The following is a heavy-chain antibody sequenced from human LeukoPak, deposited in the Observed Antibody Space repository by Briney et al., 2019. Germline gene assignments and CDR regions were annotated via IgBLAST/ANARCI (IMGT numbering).Heavy chain of an antibody. CDR1: GYTFTGYY. D-gene: IGHD5/OR15-5a*01. V-gene: IGHV1-2*04. J-gene: IGHJ3*02. Sequence: ASVTVSCKASGYTFTGYYMHWVRQAPGQGLEWMGWINPNSGGTNYAQKFQGWVTMTRDTSISTAYMELSRLRSDDTAVYYCARVRSPGFYVESAFDIWGQGTMVTVSS. CDR2: INPNSGGT. CDR3: ARVRSPGFYVESAFDI.